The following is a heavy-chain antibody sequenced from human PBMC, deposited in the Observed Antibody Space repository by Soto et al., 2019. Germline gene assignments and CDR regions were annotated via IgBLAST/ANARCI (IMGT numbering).Heavy chain of an antibody. CDR2: ISSSSTI. CDR1: GFTFSSYS. J-gene: IGHJ6*02. V-gene: IGHV3-48*02. Sequence: PGGSLRLSCAASGFTFSSYSMNWVRQAPGKGLEWVSYISSSSTIYYADSVKGRFTISRDNAKNSLYLQMNSLRDEDTAVYYCARDRITGTRYYYYYGMDVWGQGTTVTVSS. D-gene: IGHD1-20*01. CDR3: ARDRITGTRYYYYYGMDV.